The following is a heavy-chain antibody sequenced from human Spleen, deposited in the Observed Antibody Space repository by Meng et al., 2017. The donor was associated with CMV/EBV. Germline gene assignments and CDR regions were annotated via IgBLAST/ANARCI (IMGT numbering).Heavy chain of an antibody. CDR2: ISWNSGSI. D-gene: IGHD3-3*01. Sequence: SLKISCAASEFTFNNYALHWVRQAPGKGLEWVSGISWNSGSIAYADSVQGRFTISRDNAKTSLYLQMNSLRPEDTALYYCASSPGGFLEEGAFDFWGQGTMVTVSS. CDR3: ASSPGGFLEEGAFDF. J-gene: IGHJ3*01. CDR1: EFTFNNYA. V-gene: IGHV3-9*01.